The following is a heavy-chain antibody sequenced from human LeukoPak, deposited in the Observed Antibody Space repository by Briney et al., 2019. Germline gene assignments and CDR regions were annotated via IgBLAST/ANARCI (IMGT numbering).Heavy chain of an antibody. J-gene: IGHJ6*03. V-gene: IGHV4-34*01. CDR3: ARRGTVTTNGYYYYYMDV. Sequence: PSETLFLTCAVYGGSFSGYYWSWIRQPPGKGLEWIGEINHSGSTNYNPSLKSRVTISVDTSKNQFSLRLSSVTAADTAVYYCARRGTVTTNGYYYYYMDVWGKGTTVTVSS. D-gene: IGHD4-17*01. CDR1: GGSFSGYY. CDR2: INHSGST.